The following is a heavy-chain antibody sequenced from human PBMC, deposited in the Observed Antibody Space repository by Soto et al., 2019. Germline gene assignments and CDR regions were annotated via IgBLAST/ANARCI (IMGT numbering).Heavy chain of an antibody. CDR1: GFTFRDHA. J-gene: IGHJ5*02. CDR2: ISANGGSI. V-gene: IGHV3-23*01. Sequence: GGSLRLSCVGSGFTFRDHAMRWVRQAPGRGLEWVSAISANGGSIQHADSVKGRFSVSRDNAKNTVYPQMDNPRTEDSAVYYCAKDRYYDTPGWFDPWGQGSRVTVSS. D-gene: IGHD3-22*01. CDR3: AKDRYYDTPGWFDP.